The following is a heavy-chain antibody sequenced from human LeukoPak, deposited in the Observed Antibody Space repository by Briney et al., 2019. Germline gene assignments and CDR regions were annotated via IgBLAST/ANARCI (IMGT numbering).Heavy chain of an antibody. Sequence: SETLSLTCSVSGGSIGTTYYWGVIRQPPGKGLEWIAAIYYNGNTYYNPSLKSRVTISVDTSKNQFSLKLSSVTAADTAAYYCARGRFDYYDSSGYYRPREYYSYYYYMDVWGKGTTVTISS. D-gene: IGHD3-22*01. V-gene: IGHV4-39*07. CDR3: ARGRFDYYDSSGYYRPREYYSYYYYMDV. CDR2: IYYNGNT. CDR1: GGSIGTTYY. J-gene: IGHJ6*03.